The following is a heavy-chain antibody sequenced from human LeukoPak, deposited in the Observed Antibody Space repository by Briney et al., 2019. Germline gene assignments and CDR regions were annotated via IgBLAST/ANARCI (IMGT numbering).Heavy chain of an antibody. CDR3: ARGHIVVNDAFDI. J-gene: IGHJ3*02. V-gene: IGHV1-8*03. D-gene: IGHD2-15*01. CDR1: GYTFTSYD. CDR2: MNPNSGNT. Sequence: ASVKVSCKASGYTFTSYDINWVRQATGQGLGWMGWMNPNSGNTGYAQKFQGRVTITRNTSISTAYMELSSLRSEDTAVYYCARGHIVVNDAFDIWGQGTMVTVSS.